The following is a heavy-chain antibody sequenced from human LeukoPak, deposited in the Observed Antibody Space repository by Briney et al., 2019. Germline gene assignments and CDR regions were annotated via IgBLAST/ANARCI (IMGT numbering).Heavy chain of an antibody. CDR1: GFTFSSYS. D-gene: IGHD2-15*01. CDR3: ARDPRGWYCSGGSCYGMDV. CDR2: ISSSGSTI. Sequence: GGSLRLSCAASGFTFSSYSMNWVRQAPGKGLEWVSYISSSGSTIYYADSVKGRFTISRDNAKNSLYLQMNSLRAEDTAVYYCARDPRGWYCSGGSCYGMDVWGQGTTVTVSS. V-gene: IGHV3-48*04. J-gene: IGHJ6*02.